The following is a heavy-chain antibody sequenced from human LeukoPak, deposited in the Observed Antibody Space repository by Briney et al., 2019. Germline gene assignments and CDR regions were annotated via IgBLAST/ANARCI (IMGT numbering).Heavy chain of an antibody. J-gene: IGHJ4*02. CDR2: ISYDGSNK. CDR3: AKAKDTAMAALLGF. CDR1: GFTFRSYG. D-gene: IGHD5-18*01. Sequence: GGSLRLSCAASGFTFRSYGMHWVRQAPGKGLGWVAVISYDGSNKYYADSVKGRFTISRDNSKNTLYLQMNSLRAEDTAVYYCAKAKDTAMAALLGFWGQGTLVTVSS. V-gene: IGHV3-30*18.